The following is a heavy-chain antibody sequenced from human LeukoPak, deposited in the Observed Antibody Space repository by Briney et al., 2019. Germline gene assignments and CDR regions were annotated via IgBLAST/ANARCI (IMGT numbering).Heavy chain of an antibody. CDR2: ISYAGTEK. CDR1: GVTVSSSY. J-gene: IGHJ6*02. Sequence: PGGSLRLSCAVSGVTVSSSYMSWVRQAPGKGLEWVAVISYAGTEKFHAESVKGRFTISRDNSKNTLYLEMNTLRAEDTAVYYCVAIAPAAATGHYYGMDVWGQGTTVTVSS. D-gene: IGHD2-2*01. V-gene: IGHV3-30*03. CDR3: VAIAPAAATGHYYGMDV.